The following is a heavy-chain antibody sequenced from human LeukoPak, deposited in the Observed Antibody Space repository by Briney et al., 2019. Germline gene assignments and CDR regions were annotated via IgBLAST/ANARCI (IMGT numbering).Heavy chain of an antibody. CDR1: GLTFSSYG. J-gene: IGHJ3*02. Sequence: PGGSLRLSCAASGLTFSSYGMHWVRQAPGKGLEWVAVIWYDGSNKYYADSVKGRFTISRDNSKNTLYLQMNSLRAEDTAVYYCAREGRSGAFDIWGQGTMVTVSS. CDR3: AREGRSGAFDI. CDR2: IWYDGSNK. V-gene: IGHV3-33*01.